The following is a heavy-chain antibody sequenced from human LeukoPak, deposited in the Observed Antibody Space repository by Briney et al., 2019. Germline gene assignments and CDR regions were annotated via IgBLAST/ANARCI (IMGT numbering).Heavy chain of an antibody. CDR3: ARDTIAVAARGYYYGMDV. V-gene: IGHV1-18*01. J-gene: IGHJ6*02. CDR1: GYTFTSYG. Sequence: ASVKVSCKASGYTFTSYGISWARQAPGQGLEWMGWISAYNGNTNYAQKLQGRVTMTTDTSTSTAYMELRSLRSDDTAVYYCARDTIAVAARGYYYGMDVWGQGTTVTVSS. CDR2: ISAYNGNT. D-gene: IGHD6-19*01.